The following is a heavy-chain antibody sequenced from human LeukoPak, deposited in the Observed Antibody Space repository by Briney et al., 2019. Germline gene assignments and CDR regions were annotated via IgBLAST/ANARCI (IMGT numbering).Heavy chain of an antibody. J-gene: IGHJ4*02. D-gene: IGHD5-18*01. Sequence: GGSLRLSCAASGXTFSDYYVSWIRQAPGKGLESVSYISGSSSYTNYADSVKGRFTISRDNAKNSLYLQMNSLRAEDTAVYYCARIRGYSYGIDYWGQGTLVTVSS. CDR3: ARIRGYSYGIDY. V-gene: IGHV3-11*03. CDR2: ISGSSSYT. CDR1: GXTFSDYY.